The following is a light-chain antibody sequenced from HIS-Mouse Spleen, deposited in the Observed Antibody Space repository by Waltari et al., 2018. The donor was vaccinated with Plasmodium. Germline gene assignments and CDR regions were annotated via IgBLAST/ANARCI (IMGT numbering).Light chain of an antibody. CDR2: QDS. J-gene: IGLJ2*01. Sequence: SYELTQPPSVSVSPGQTASITCSGDKLGDKYACWYQQKPGQSLVLVIYQDSKRPAGSPDRFSGSNSGNTATLTISGTQAMDEADYYCQAWDSSTVVFGGGTKLTVL. CDR3: QAWDSSTVV. CDR1: KLGDKY. V-gene: IGLV3-1*01.